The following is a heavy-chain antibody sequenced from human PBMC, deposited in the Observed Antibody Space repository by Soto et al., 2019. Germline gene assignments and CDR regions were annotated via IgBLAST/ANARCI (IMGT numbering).Heavy chain of an antibody. D-gene: IGHD2-21*01. V-gene: IGHV1-3*01. CDR3: TTAGHIVVVSPRGRFDP. J-gene: IGHJ5*02. Sequence: ASVKVSCKASGYTFTSYAMHWVRQAPGQRLEWMGWINAGNGNTKYSQRFQGRVTITADESTSTAYMELSSLRSEDTAVYYCTTAGHIVVVSPRGRFDPWGQGTLVTVSS. CDR1: GYTFTSYA. CDR2: INAGNGNT.